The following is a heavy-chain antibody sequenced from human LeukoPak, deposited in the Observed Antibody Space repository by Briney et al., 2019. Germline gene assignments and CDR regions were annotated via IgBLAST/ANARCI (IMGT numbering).Heavy chain of an antibody. J-gene: IGHJ3*02. Sequence: TGRSLRLSCAASGLTFRNYAFHWVRQAPGKGLEWVVVISYDGSNKYYADSVKGRFTISRDNSKNTLYLQMNSLRAEDTAVYYCANGYYYGSGSYYEEAFDIWGQGTMVTVSS. D-gene: IGHD3-10*01. V-gene: IGHV3-30*04. CDR2: ISYDGSNK. CDR1: GLTFRNYA. CDR3: ANGYYYGSGSYYEEAFDI.